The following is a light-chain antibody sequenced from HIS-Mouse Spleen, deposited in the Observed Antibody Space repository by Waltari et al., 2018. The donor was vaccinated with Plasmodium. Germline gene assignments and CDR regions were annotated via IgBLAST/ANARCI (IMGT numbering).Light chain of an antibody. Sequence: QSALTQPASVSGSPGQSITITCTGTSSDVGSYNLVPWSQQPPGKAPKLMIYEGSKRPSGVSNRFSGSKSGNTASLTISGLQAEDEADYYCCSYAGSSTNWVFGGGTKLTVL. J-gene: IGLJ3*02. CDR1: SSDVGSYNL. CDR2: EGS. V-gene: IGLV2-23*01. CDR3: CSYAGSSTNWV.